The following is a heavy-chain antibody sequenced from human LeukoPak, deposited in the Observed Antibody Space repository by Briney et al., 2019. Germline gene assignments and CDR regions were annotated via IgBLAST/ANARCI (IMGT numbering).Heavy chain of an antibody. V-gene: IGHV1-69*04. CDR3: ARDGVASLDF. J-gene: IGHJ4*02. Sequence: ASVKVSCKASGGTFSNYAFNWVRQAPGPGLEWKGRIIPVLGTANYAQKSQGRVTMTGDTSISTAYMELSRLTSDDTAVYYCARDGVASLDFWGQGTLVTVSS. CDR1: GGTFSNYA. CDR2: IIPVLGTA. D-gene: IGHD5-12*01.